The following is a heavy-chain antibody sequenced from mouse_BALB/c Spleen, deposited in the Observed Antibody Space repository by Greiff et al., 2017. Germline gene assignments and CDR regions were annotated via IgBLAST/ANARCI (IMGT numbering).Heavy chain of an antibody. J-gene: IGHJ3*01. CDR1: GFTFSSFG. CDR2: ISSGSSTI. D-gene: IGHD1-1*01. V-gene: IGHV5-17*02. CDR3: ARSGDYWGFAY. Sequence: EVKVVESGGGLVQPGGSRKLSCAASGFTFSSFGMHWVRQAPEKGLEWVAYISSGSSTIYYADTVKGRFTISRDNPKNTLFLQMTSLRSEDTAMYYCARSGDYWGFAYWGQGTLVTVSA.